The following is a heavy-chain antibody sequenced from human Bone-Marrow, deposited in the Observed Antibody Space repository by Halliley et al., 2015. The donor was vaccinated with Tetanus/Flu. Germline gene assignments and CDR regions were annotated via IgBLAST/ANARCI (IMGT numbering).Heavy chain of an antibody. CDR3: ARDLGKYSSSWHDAFDI. J-gene: IGHJ3*02. D-gene: IGHD6-13*01. CDR2: ISAYNGNT. Sequence: QLVQSGAEVKKPGASVKVSCKASGYTFTSYGISWVRQAPGQGLEWMGWISAYNGNTNYAQKLQGRVTMTTDTSTSTAYMELRSLRSDDTAVYYCARDLGKYSSSWHDAFDIWGQGTMVAVSS. V-gene: IGHV1-18*01. CDR1: GYTFTSYG.